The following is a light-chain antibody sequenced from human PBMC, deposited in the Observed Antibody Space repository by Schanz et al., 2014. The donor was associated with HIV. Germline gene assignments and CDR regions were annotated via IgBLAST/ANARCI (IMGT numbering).Light chain of an antibody. Sequence: EIVLTQSPGSLSLSPGGRATLSCGASQRLSSSYLAWYQQKRDQPPRLVIYATSTRAAGIPDRFSGTGSGTDFTLTISRLEPEDSAVYYCQQYVTSTRITFGGGTKVEIK. J-gene: IGKJ4*01. CDR3: QQYVTSTRIT. CDR2: ATS. CDR1: QRLSSSY. V-gene: IGKV3-20*01.